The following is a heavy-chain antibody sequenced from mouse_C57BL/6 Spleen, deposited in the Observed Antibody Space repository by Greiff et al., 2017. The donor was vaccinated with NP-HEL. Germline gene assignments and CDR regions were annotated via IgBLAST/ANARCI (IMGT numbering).Heavy chain of an antibody. CDR2: INPSSGYT. CDR1: GYTFTSYT. D-gene: IGHD1-1*01. CDR3: ARGLGYYGSSYYAMDY. V-gene: IGHV1-4*01. Sequence: QLQESGAELARPGASVKMSCKASGYTFTSYTMHWVKQRPGQGLEWIGYINPSSGYTKYNQKFKDKATLTADKSSSTAYMQLSSLTSEDSAVYYCARGLGYYGSSYYAMDYWGQGTSVTVSS. J-gene: IGHJ4*01.